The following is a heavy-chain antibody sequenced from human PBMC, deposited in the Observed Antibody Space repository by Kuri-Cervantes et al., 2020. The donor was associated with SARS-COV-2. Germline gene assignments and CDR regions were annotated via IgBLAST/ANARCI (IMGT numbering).Heavy chain of an antibody. CDR3: ARGVEMATINVPFDY. CDR2: IIPIFGTA. D-gene: IGHD5-24*01. V-gene: IGHV1-69*13. CDR1: GYTFTSYG. J-gene: IGHJ4*02. Sequence: SVKVSCKASGYTFTSYGISWVRQAPGQGLEWMGGIIPIFGTANYAQKFQGRVTITADESTSTAYMELSSLRSEDTAVYYCARGVEMATINVPFDYWGQGTRVTVSS.